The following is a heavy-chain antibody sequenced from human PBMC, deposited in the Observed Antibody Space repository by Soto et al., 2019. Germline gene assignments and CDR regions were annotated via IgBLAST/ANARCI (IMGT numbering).Heavy chain of an antibody. CDR1: GFTFGNYA. CDR3: ARREQSDYYYMDV. J-gene: IGHJ6*03. D-gene: IGHD6-19*01. V-gene: IGHV3-64*01. Sequence: ESGGGLVQPGGSLRLSCAASGFTFGNYAMDWVRQAPGKVLEYVSGISSNGVGTYYANSVKDRFTISRDNSKNTLYLQMGSLRAEDMAVYYCARREQSDYYYMDVWGKGTSVTVSS. CDR2: ISSNGVGT.